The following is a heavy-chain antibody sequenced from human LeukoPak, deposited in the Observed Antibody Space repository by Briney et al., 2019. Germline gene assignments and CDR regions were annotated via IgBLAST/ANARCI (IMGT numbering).Heavy chain of an antibody. D-gene: IGHD1-26*01. Sequence: SETLSLTCTVSGASISSTTFYWGWIRQTPGKGLEWIGTIYYSGSTYYNPSLKSRVTISVDASKNHFSLRLSSVTAADTAVYYCARRGVGPTRLYYFDYWGQGTLVTVSS. CDR2: IYYSGST. CDR3: ARRGVGPTRLYYFDY. J-gene: IGHJ4*02. CDR1: GASISSTTFY. V-gene: IGHV4-39*02.